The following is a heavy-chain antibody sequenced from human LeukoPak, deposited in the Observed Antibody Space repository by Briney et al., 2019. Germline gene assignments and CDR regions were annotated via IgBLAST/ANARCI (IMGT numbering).Heavy chain of an antibody. J-gene: IGHJ6*03. V-gene: IGHV3-43*01. CDR3: AKDGRYSYGGGYYYYYMDV. Sequence: GGSLRLSCAASGFTFDDYTMHWVRQAPGKGLEWVSLISWDGGSTYYADSVKGRFTISRDNSKNSLYLQMNSLRTEDTALYYCAKDGRYSYGGGYYYYYMDVWGKGTRVTISS. CDR2: ISWDGGST. CDR1: GFTFDDYT. D-gene: IGHD5-18*01.